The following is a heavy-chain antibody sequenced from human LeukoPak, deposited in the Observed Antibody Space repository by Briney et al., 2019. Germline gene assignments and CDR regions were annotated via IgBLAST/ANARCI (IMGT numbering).Heavy chain of an antibody. CDR3: ARGMTSSGWLAY. Sequence: ASVKVSCKASGYTFNSYDINWVRQAPGQGLEWMGWMNPNNGKTGYAQKFQGRVSVTRNTSINTAYMELNSLRSEDTAIYYCARGMTSSGWLAYWGQGALVTVSS. D-gene: IGHD6-19*01. CDR1: GYTFNSYD. J-gene: IGHJ1*01. V-gene: IGHV1-8*02. CDR2: MNPNNGKT.